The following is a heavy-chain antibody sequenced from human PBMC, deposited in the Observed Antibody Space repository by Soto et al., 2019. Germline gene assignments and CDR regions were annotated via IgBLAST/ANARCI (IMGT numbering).Heavy chain of an antibody. CDR2: IIPKLGIT. V-gene: IGHV1-69*02. J-gene: IGHJ6*03. CDR1: VGTFSDYN. CDR3: ARVEGTRTTNFYHYMDV. D-gene: IGHD2-8*01. Sequence: VQLVQSGAEVKRPGSSVKGSCKAPVGTFSDYNIAWVRQARGQGLEWMGRIIPKLGITNYAHKFQDRVRITADKATSTAYMELTSLRHEDTAVYFCARVEGTRTTNFYHYMDVWGEGTSVTVS.